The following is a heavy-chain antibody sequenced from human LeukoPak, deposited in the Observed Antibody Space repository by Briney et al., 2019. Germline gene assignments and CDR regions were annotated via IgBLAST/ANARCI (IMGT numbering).Heavy chain of an antibody. CDR3: VLLSLTPG. J-gene: IGHJ4*02. Sequence: PGGSLRLSCAASGLTFSTYGMAWVRQAPGKGLEWVSAISGSGQSTYYADSVRGRSTISRDNAKNSLYLQMNSLRPEDTAVYYCVLLSLTPGWGQGTLVTVSS. CDR1: GLTFSTYG. D-gene: IGHD3-10*01. V-gene: IGHV3-23*01. CDR2: ISGSGQST.